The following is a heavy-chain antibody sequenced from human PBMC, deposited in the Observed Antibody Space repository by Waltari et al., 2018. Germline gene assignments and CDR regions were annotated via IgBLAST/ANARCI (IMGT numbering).Heavy chain of an antibody. CDR1: GFTFSSYA. CDR3: ARGTVTTYYYYYYMDV. CDR2: ISNDGSNK. J-gene: IGHJ6*03. D-gene: IGHD4-4*01. Sequence: QVQLVESGGGVVQPGRSLRLSCAASGFTFSSYAMHWVRQAPGKGLEWVAVISNDGSNKYYADSVKGRFTISRDNSKNTLYLQMNSLRAEDTAVYYCARGTVTTYYYYYYMDVWGKGTTVTVSS. V-gene: IGHV3-30-3*01.